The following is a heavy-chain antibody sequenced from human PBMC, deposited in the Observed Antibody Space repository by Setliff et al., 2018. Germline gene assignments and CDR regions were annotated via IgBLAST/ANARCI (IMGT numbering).Heavy chain of an antibody. CDR2: VSVSSDYI. CDR1: TFTFRTYN. D-gene: IGHD6-19*01. V-gene: IGHV3-21*01. Sequence: PGESLKISCTVSTFTFRTYNMNWVRQAPGKGLEWVSCVSVSSDYIYYADSVRRRFTISRDNDKNSLYRPMNSLGAEGTAVYYCARARLDSSGWDYYFETWGRGTLVTVSA. CDR3: ARARLDSSGWDYYFET. J-gene: IGHJ4*02.